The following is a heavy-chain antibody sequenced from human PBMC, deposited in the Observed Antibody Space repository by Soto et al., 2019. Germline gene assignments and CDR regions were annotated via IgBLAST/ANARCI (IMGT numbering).Heavy chain of an antibody. CDR1: GFTFSSYG. CDR2: ISYDGSKK. CDR3: AKVSGGPRNYGMDV. Sequence: QVQLVESGGGVVQPGRSLRLSCAASGFTFSSYGMHWVRQAPGKGLEWVAVISYDGSKKYYADSVKGRFTISRDNSKNTLYLQMNSLRAEDTAVYYCAKVSGGPRNYGMDVWGQGTTVIASS. D-gene: IGHD2-15*01. V-gene: IGHV3-30*18. J-gene: IGHJ6*02.